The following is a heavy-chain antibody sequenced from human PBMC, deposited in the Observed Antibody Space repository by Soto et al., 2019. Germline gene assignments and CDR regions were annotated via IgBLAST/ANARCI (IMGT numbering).Heavy chain of an antibody. D-gene: IGHD3-22*01. CDR3: ARSLYYYDSSGYYHPVYYFDY. Sequence: QVQLQESGPGLVKPSQTLSLTCTVSGGSISSGGYYWSWIRQHPGKGLEWIGYIYYSGSTYYNPSLKRRVTISVDTSKNQFSLKLSSVTAADTAVYYCARSLYYYDSSGYYHPVYYFDYWGQGTLVTVSS. CDR2: IYYSGST. CDR1: GGSISSGGYY. V-gene: IGHV4-31*03. J-gene: IGHJ4*02.